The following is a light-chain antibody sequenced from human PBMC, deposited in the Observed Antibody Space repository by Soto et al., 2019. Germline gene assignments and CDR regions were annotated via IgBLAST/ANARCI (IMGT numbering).Light chain of an antibody. V-gene: IGKV3-15*01. Sequence: EIVMTQSPATLSVSPGERATLSCRASQSVSSNSAWYQQKPGQAPRLLIYGASTRATGIPARFSGSGSGTEFTLTISRLQSEDFAVYYRQQYNNRITFGQGTRLETK. CDR2: GAS. CDR3: QQYNNRIT. J-gene: IGKJ5*01. CDR1: QSVSSN.